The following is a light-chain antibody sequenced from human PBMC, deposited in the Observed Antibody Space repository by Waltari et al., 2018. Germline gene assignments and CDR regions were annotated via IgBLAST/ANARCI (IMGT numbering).Light chain of an antibody. CDR1: LGINSD. J-gene: IGKJ1*01. CDR2: GAS. CDR3: QQSKIWPA. V-gene: IGKV3-15*01. Sequence: EIVMTQSPATMSVSPGEGATLSCRASLGINSDLAWYQHKPGHAPRLLTQGASTRAAGVPARFSGSGSGTEFTLTISSLQSEDFGVYYCQQSKIWPAFGQGTKVEIK.